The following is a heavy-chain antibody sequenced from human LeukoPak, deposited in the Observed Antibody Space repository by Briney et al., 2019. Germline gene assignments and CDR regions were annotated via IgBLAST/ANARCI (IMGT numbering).Heavy chain of an antibody. D-gene: IGHD6-19*01. V-gene: IGHV4-59*01. CDR1: TGSITSNY. CDR2: MFHSGST. J-gene: IGHJ4*02. Sequence: PSETLSLTCTVSTGSITSNYWSWIRQPPGKGLEWIGYMFHSGSTNYNPSLKSRVTISVDTSKNQFSLKLTSVTAADTAVYYCAGGPVAGREHYWGQGALVTVSS. CDR3: AGGPVAGREHY.